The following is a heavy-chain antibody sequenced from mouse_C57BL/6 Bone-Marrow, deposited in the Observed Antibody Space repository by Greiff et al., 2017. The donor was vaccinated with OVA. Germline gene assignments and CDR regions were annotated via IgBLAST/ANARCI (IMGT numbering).Heavy chain of an antibody. CDR3: ARDLGGYYHWYFDV. D-gene: IGHD2-3*01. J-gene: IGHJ1*03. Sequence: EVQLVESEGGLVQPGSSMKLSCTASGFTFSDYYMAWVRQVPEKGLEWVANINYDGSSTYYLDSLKSRFIISRDNAKNILYLQMSSLKSEDTATYYCARDLGGYYHWYFDVWGTGTTVTVSS. CDR1: GFTFSDYY. CDR2: INYDGSST. V-gene: IGHV5-16*01.